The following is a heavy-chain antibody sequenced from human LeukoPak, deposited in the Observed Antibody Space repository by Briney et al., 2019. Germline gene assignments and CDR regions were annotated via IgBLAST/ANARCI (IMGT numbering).Heavy chain of an antibody. CDR1: GFTFNSHW. D-gene: IGHD4-11*01. CDR3: ARLKDYRTVYDY. Sequence: QTGGSLRPSCEASGFTFNSHWMSWVRQAPGEGLEWVASINQDKTALRYVDSVRGRFTIPRDNARSLLYLEMSSLRAEDTAVYFCARLKDYRTVYDYWGPGTLVTVSS. CDR2: INQDKTAL. V-gene: IGHV3-7*02. J-gene: IGHJ4*02.